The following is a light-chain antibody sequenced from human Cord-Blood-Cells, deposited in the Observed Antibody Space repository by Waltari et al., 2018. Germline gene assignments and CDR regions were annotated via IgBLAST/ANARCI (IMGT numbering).Light chain of an antibody. CDR1: QGISSY. J-gene: IGKJ2*01. V-gene: IGKV1-9*01. CDR2: AAS. CDR3: QKLNSYPPT. Sequence: DIQLTQSPSFLSASVGDRVTITCRASQGISSYLAWYQQKPGKAPKLLIYAASTLQSGVPSRFSGSGSGTEFTLTISSLQPEDFATYYCQKLNSYPPTFGQGTKLEIK.